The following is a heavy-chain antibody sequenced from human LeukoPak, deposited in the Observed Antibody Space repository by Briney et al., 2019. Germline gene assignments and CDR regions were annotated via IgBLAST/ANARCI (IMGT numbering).Heavy chain of an antibody. CDR2: ISGSGDAT. V-gene: IGHV3-23*01. D-gene: IGHD2-8*02. CDR3: AKSDCASGGCKLLNY. Sequence: GGSLRLSCAVSGFIFSHYAMSWVRQAPGKGLEWVSSISGSGDATKYADSVMGRFTISRDNSKNTLSLQMNSLRAEDTAVYYCAKSDCASGGCKLLNYWGQGTLVTASS. CDR1: GFIFSHYA. J-gene: IGHJ4*02.